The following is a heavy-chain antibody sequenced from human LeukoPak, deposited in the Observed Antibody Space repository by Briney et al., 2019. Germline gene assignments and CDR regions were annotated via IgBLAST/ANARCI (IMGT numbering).Heavy chain of an antibody. J-gene: IGHJ5*02. CDR3: ARAEIDYYGSGSYSIRFDP. V-gene: IGHV1-18*01. CDR2: ISAYNGNT. CDR1: GYTFTSYG. Sequence: ASVKVSCKACGYTFTSYGISWVRQAPGQGLEWMGWISAYNGNTNYAQKLQGRVTMTTDTSTSTAYMELRSLRSDDTAVYYCARAEIDYYGSGSYSIRFDPWGQGTLVTVSS. D-gene: IGHD3-10*01.